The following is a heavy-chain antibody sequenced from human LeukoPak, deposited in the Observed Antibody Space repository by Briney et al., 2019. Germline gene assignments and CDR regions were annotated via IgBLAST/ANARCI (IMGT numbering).Heavy chain of an antibody. Sequence: SETLSLTCAVSGGSISTDYWTWIRKPPGKGLEWIGYIYHNGDTNYNPSLDSRVTMSVDTSKNHFSLRLSSVTAADTPVFYCARGGGYFDSWGQGTLVTVSS. J-gene: IGHJ4*02. CDR2: IYHNGDT. D-gene: IGHD3-16*01. CDR3: ARGGGYFDS. CDR1: GGSISTDY. V-gene: IGHV4-59*01.